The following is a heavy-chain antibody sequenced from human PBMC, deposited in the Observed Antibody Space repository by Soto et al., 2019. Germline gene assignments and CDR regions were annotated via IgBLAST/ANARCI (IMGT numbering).Heavy chain of an antibody. CDR3: ANGLSVSYNFDY. V-gene: IGHV3-23*01. CDR1: GFTFSNYA. J-gene: IGHJ4*02. Sequence: EVQLLESGGGLVQPGGSLRLSCAASGFTFSNYAMTWVRQAPGKGLEWVSAISGSAGNTYYADSVKGRFTISRDNSRDTLYLQMNGLRVEVTAVYYCANGLSVSYNFDYWGQGTLVTLSS. D-gene: IGHD1-26*01. CDR2: ISGSAGNT.